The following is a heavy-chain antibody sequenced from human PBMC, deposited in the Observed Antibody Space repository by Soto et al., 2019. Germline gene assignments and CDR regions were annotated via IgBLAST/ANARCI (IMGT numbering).Heavy chain of an antibody. D-gene: IGHD3-10*01. V-gene: IGHV3-23*01. CDR2: LDGAGGST. Sequence: GGSLRLSCLASGFTVSDFAMTWVRRVPGRGLEWVASLDGAGGSTYYAESVRGRFSISRDNSQNTLFLQMKRLTVDDTAIYYCAAPRDEYGSGVSWFTYGMDIWGQGTTVTVSS. J-gene: IGHJ6*02. CDR1: GFTVSDFA. CDR3: AAPRDEYGSGVSWFTYGMDI.